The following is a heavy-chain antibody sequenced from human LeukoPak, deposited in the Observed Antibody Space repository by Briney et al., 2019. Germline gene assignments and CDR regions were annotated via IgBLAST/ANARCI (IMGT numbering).Heavy chain of an antibody. CDR2: INPSGGST. CDR1: GYTFTSYY. Sequence: ASVKVSGKASGYTFTSYYMHWVRQAPGQGLEWMGIINPSGGSTSYAQKFQGRVTMTRGTSTSTVYMELSSLRSEDTAVYYCARVMSGYFDYWGQGTLVTVSS. V-gene: IGHV1-46*01. D-gene: IGHD3-16*01. CDR3: ARVMSGYFDY. J-gene: IGHJ4*02.